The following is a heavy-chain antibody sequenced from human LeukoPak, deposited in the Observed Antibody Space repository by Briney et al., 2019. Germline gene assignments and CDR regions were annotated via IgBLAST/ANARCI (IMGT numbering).Heavy chain of an antibody. Sequence: PWGSLRLSCAASGFTFSSYAMSWVRQAPGKGLEWVSAISGSGGSTYYADSVKGRFTISRDNSKNTLYLQMNSLRAEGTAVYYCAKALKYGSGSYYSGFDYWGQGTLVTVSS. CDR3: AKALKYGSGSYYSGFDY. V-gene: IGHV3-23*01. D-gene: IGHD3-10*01. CDR2: ISGSGGST. J-gene: IGHJ4*02. CDR1: GFTFSSYA.